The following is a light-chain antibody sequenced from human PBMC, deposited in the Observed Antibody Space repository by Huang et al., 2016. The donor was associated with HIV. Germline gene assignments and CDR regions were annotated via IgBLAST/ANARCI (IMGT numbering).Light chain of an antibody. CDR3: MQSLQTPFT. V-gene: IGKV2-28*01. CDR2: LGS. Sequence: DIVMTQSPLSLPVTPGEPASISCRSSQSLLHSYGYNFLQWYVQKPGQSPQLLISLGSDRAAGVPDRFTGSGTDRDFTLEISGVEPEDVGVYYCMQSLQTPFTFGPGTKVDI. J-gene: IGKJ3*01. CDR1: QSLLHSYGYNF.